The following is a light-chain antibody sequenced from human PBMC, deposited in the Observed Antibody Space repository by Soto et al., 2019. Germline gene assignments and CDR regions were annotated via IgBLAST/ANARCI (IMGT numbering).Light chain of an antibody. V-gene: IGKV3-20*01. CDR2: GAS. CDR1: QSVASSY. CDR3: QQYGNSHFT. Sequence: EIVLTQSPGTLSFSPLERSTLSCRASQSVASSYLAWYQQKPGQAPRLVIHGASSRATGIPDRFSGSGSGTDFILTISRLEPEDFAVYYCQQYGNSHFTFGPGTKVDIK. J-gene: IGKJ3*01.